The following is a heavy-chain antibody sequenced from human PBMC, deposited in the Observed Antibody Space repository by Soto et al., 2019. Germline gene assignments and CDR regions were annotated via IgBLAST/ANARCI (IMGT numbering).Heavy chain of an antibody. Sequence: EVQLVESGGGLVQPGGSLKLSCAASGFTFSASAMHWVRQASGKGLEWVGRVRSKANYYATAYAASVEGRFTISRDDSKNTAYLQMNSLKTEDTAVYYCARQGGYCGGGSCYAFNDYWGQGTLVTVSS. J-gene: IGHJ4*02. CDR3: ARQGGYCGGGSCYAFNDY. CDR1: GFTFSASA. V-gene: IGHV3-73*01. CDR2: VRSKANYYAT. D-gene: IGHD2-15*01.